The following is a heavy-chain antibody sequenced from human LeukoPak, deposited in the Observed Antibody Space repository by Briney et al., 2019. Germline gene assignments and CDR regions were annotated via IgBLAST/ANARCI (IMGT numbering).Heavy chain of an antibody. CDR2: IGRQGDSDAT. V-gene: IGHV3-73*01. Sequence: GGSLRLSCAASGLTFSGSGIHWVRQASGKGLEWLGRIGRQGDSDATRYAASLKGKFTISRVDSRNTAYLQMNSLKTEDTAVYCCAGDYNLLTGLNYWGQGTLVTVSS. J-gene: IGHJ4*02. CDR3: AGDYNLLTGLNY. CDR1: GLTFSGSG. D-gene: IGHD3-9*01.